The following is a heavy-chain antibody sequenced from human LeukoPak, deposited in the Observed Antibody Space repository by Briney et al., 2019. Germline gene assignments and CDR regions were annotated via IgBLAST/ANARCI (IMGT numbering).Heavy chain of an antibody. J-gene: IGHJ4*02. CDR1: GYSISTGYN. V-gene: IGHV4-38-2*02. CDR2: ISHSGST. CDR3: ARGYYGSGSYYKGNYFDY. Sequence: PSETLSLTCPVSGYSISTGYNWGWVRQSPGKGLEWIGSISHSGSTYYNPSLKSRVTISLDTSNNEFSLSLSSVTAADTALYFCARGYYGSGSYYKGNYFDYWGQGTLVTVSS. D-gene: IGHD3-10*01.